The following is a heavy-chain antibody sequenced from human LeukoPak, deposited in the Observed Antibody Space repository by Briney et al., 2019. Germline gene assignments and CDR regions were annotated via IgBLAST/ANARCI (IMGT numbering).Heavy chain of an antibody. V-gene: IGHV5-51*01. CDR2: IYPGDSDT. Sequence: GESLKISCKGSGYSFTYYWIAWVRQMPGKDLEWMGIIYPGDSDTRYSPSFQGQVTISVDKSVSAAYLQWSSLKASDTAMYYCASPPTRECSSISCPLSYWGQGTLVTVSS. D-gene: IGHD2-2*01. CDR3: ASPPTRECSSISCPLSY. J-gene: IGHJ4*02. CDR1: GYSFTYYW.